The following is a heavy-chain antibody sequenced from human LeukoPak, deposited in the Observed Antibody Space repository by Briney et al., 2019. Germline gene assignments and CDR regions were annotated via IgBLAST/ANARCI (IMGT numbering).Heavy chain of an antibody. CDR1: GFTFSDYI. J-gene: IGHJ2*01. CDR2: VSSDENNK. V-gene: IGHV3-30*01. Sequence: GGSLRLSCAASGFTFSDYIMHWVRQAPGKGLEWVAVVSSDENNKFYADSVNGRFTISRDNSKNTVFLQMNSLRGEDTAVYYCAGDDLGEYWYFDLWGRGTLVTVSP. CDR3: AGDDLGEYWYFDL.